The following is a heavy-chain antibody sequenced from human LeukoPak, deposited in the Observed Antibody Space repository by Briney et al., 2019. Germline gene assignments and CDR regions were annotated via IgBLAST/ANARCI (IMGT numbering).Heavy chain of an antibody. CDR2: ISGSGGST. V-gene: IGHV3-23*01. CDR1: VFTFSSYA. Sequence: GGSVTLSCAASVFTFSSYAMSWVRQAPGKGLEWVSAISGSGGSTYYADSVKGRFTISRDNSKNTLYLQMNRLRAEDTAVYYCAKDGYSGSYYFDYWGQGTLVTVSS. J-gene: IGHJ4*02. D-gene: IGHD5-12*01. CDR3: AKDGYSGSYYFDY.